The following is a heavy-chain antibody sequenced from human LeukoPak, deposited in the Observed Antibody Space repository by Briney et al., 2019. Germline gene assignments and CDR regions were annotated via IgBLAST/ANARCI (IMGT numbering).Heavy chain of an antibody. J-gene: IGHJ6*03. CDR2: MDPNSGNT. CDR3: ARGSSGNRYYYYYYMDV. CDR1: GYTFTSYD. V-gene: IGHV1-8*01. Sequence: GASVKVSCKASGYTFTSYDINWVRQATGQGLEWMGWMDPNSGNTGYAQKFQGRVTMTRNTSISTAYMELSSLRSEDTAVYYCARGSSGNRYYYYYYMDVWGKGTTVTISS. D-gene: IGHD3-10*01.